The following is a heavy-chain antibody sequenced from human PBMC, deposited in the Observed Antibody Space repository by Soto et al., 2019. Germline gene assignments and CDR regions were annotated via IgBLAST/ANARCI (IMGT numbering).Heavy chain of an antibody. CDR2: IDPSDSYT. D-gene: IGHD4-4*01. V-gene: IGHV5-10-1*01. CDR3: ARHVGYSNIWYYYYGMDV. Sequence: PGESLKISCKGSGEHFTSYWISLVRPMPGKGLEWMGRIDPSDSYTNYSPSFQGHVTISADKSISTAYLQWSSLKASDTAMYYCARHVGYSNIWYYYYGMDVWGQGTKVTVSS. CDR1: GEHFTSYW. J-gene: IGHJ6*02.